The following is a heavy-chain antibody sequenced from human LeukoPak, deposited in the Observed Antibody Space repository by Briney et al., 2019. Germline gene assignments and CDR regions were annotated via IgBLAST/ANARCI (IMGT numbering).Heavy chain of an antibody. Sequence: SVKVSCKPSGYTFTSYDINWVRQATGQGLEWMGWMNPNRGNTGYAQKFQGRVTMTRNTSISTAYMELSSLRSEDTAVYYCARVKGRYCSGGSCARHWFDPWGQGTLVTVSS. CDR2: MNPNRGNT. J-gene: IGHJ5*02. CDR3: ARVKGRYCSGGSCARHWFDP. CDR1: GYTFTSYD. D-gene: IGHD2-15*01. V-gene: IGHV1-8*01.